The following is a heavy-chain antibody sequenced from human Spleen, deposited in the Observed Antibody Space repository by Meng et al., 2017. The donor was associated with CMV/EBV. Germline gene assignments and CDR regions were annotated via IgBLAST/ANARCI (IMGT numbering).Heavy chain of an antibody. V-gene: IGHV3-74*01. CDR3: ARASSGWLYAFDM. J-gene: IGHJ3*02. CDR2: INSDGSST. Sequence: GESLKISCAATGFTFSRSWMHWVRQAPGKGLVWVSRINSDGSSTSYADSVKGRFTISRDNAKNTLYLQMNSLRAEDRAVYYCARASSGWLYAFDMWGQGTMVTVSS. CDR1: GFTFSRSW. D-gene: IGHD2-15*01.